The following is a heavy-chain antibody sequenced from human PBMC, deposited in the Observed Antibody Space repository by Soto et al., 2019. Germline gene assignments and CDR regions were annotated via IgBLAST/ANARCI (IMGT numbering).Heavy chain of an antibody. CDR1: GYTFTSYA. J-gene: IGHJ4*02. CDR2: INAGNGNT. V-gene: IGHV1-3*01. D-gene: IGHD3-3*01. Sequence: ASVKVSCKASGYTFTSYAMHWVRQAPGQRLEWIGWINAGNGNTKYAQKFQGRVTITRDTSASTAYMELSSLRSEDTAVYYCAADVTYYDFWRRYYFDYWGQGTLVTVSS. CDR3: AADVTYYDFWRRYYFDY.